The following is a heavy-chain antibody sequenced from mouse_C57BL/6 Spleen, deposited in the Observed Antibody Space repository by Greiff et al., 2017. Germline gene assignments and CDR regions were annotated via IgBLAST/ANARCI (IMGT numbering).Heavy chain of an antibody. CDR3: ARAGYDYPYAMDY. D-gene: IGHD2-4*01. CDR2: INPSSGYT. J-gene: IGHJ4*01. CDR1: GYTFTSYW. Sequence: VQVVESGAELVKPGASVKLSCKASGYTFTSYWMHWVKQRPGQGLEWIGYINPSSGYTKYNQKFKDKATLTADKSSSTAYMQLSSLTYEDSAVYYCARAGYDYPYAMDYWGQGTSVTVSS. V-gene: IGHV1-7*01.